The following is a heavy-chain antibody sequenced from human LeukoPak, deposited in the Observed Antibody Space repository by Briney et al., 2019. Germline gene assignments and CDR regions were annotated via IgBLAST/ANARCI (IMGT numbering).Heavy chain of an antibody. Sequence: GGSLRLSCAASGFTFSSYAMSWVRQAPGRGLEWVSGISGSGDNTYYADSVKGRFTISRDNSKNTLYVQVNSLETEDTAVYYCAKGSYYDSSGSFYFDYWGQGTLVTVSS. V-gene: IGHV3-23*01. CDR1: GFTFSSYA. J-gene: IGHJ4*02. CDR2: ISGSGDNT. CDR3: AKGSYYDSSGSFYFDY. D-gene: IGHD3-22*01.